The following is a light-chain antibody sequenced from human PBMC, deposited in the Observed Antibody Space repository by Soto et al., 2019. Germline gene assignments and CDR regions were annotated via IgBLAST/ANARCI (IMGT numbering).Light chain of an antibody. CDR3: QQYHEYW. CDR2: AAS. J-gene: IGKJ1*01. Sequence: DIQITHSPSTLSASVGDRVTITCRASQSITNWLAWYQQKPGKAPKLLIYAASSLQSGVPSRFSGSGSGTEFTLTISSLQPDDFATYYCQQYHEYWFGQGTKVDI. V-gene: IGKV1-5*01. CDR1: QSITNW.